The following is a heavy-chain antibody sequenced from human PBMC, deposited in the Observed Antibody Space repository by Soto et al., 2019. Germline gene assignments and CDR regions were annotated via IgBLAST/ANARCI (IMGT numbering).Heavy chain of an antibody. D-gene: IGHD3-3*01. V-gene: IGHV4-4*07. CDR3: ARAPPIHLDDFWSGYSPYGMDV. J-gene: IGHJ6*02. Sequence: SETLSLTCTVSGGSISSYYWSWIRQPAGKGLEWIGRIYTSGSTNYNPSLKSRVTMSVDTSKNQFSLKLSSVTAADTAVYYCARAPPIHLDDFWSGYSPYGMDVWGQGTTVTVSS. CDR1: GGSISSYY. CDR2: IYTSGST.